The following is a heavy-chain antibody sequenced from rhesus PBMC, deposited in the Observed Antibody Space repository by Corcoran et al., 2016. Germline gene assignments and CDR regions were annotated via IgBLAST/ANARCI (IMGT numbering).Heavy chain of an antibody. V-gene: IGHV4-147*01. Sequence: QVQLQESGQGLVKPSETLSLTCAVSGGSISRNCWNWIRQSPGKGREWIGYIHGGSDRTSYNPSLKSLVTISTETSKNQFSLRLSSVTAADTAVYYCAKYYETDHKSLDYWGQGVLVTVSS. D-gene: IGHD3-28*01. CDR1: GGSISRNC. CDR2: IHGGSDRT. J-gene: IGHJ4*01. CDR3: AKYYETDHKSLDY.